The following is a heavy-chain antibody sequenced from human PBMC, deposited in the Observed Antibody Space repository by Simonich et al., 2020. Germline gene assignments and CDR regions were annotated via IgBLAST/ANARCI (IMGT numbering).Heavy chain of an antibody. D-gene: IGHD1-1*01. J-gene: IGHJ3*02. Sequence: EVQLVQSGAEVKKPGESLKISCKGSGYSFTSYWIGWVGQMSGKGWGWMWIIYPGASDTGYSPSFKGQVTISADKSISTAYLQGSSLKASDTAMYYCARQLNDFDIWGQGTMVTVSS. CDR1: GYSFTSYW. CDR2: IYPGASDT. V-gene: IGHV5-51*01. CDR3: ARQLNDFDI.